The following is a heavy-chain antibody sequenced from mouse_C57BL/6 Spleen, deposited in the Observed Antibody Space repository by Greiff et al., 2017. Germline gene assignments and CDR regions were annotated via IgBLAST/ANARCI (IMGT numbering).Heavy chain of an antibody. CDR2: IDPADGGT. CDR1: GYTFTSYW. Sequence: QVQLQQPGAELVRPGSSVKLSCKASGYTFTSYWMHWVKQRPIQGLEWIGNIDPADGGTHYNEKFKGKATMTVDKSSSTAYMQLSSLTSEDSAVYYCARWGVYALDYWGQGTSVTVSS. CDR3: ARWGVYALDY. J-gene: IGHJ4*01. V-gene: IGHV1-52*01.